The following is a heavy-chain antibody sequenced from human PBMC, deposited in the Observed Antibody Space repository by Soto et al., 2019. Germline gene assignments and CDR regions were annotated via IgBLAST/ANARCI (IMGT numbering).Heavy chain of an antibody. J-gene: IGHJ4*02. D-gene: IGHD6-13*01. Sequence: QVQLVQSGAEVKKPGSSVKVSCKASGGTFSSYRINWVRQAPGQGLEWVGGIVPIYRTADYAQKFQGRVTITADESARTSYMELRRLKAQGTAVYYCVRGSGAKLSSSWGQGTLVTVSS. V-gene: IGHV1-69*01. CDR2: IVPIYRTA. CDR3: VRGSGAKLSSS. CDR1: GGTFSSYR.